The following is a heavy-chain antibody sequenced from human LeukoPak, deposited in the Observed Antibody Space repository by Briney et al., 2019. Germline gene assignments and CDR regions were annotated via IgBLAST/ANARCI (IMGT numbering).Heavy chain of an antibody. J-gene: IGHJ6*02. CDR3: ARGGYSNYYYYGMDV. Sequence: ASVMVSCRASGYTFTSYGISWVRQAPGQGLEWMGWISAYNGNTYYAQNFQGRVTMTTDTSTSTAYMELRRLTSDDTAVYYCARGGYSNYYYYGMDVWGQGTTVTVSS. D-gene: IGHD6-13*01. V-gene: IGHV1-18*01. CDR1: GYTFTSYG. CDR2: ISAYNGNT.